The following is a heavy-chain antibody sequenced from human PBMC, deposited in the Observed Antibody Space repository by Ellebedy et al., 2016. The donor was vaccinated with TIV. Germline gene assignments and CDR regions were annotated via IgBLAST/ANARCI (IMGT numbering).Heavy chain of an antibody. Sequence: SETLSLTCAVYGGSFSDYYWSWIRQPPGKGLEWIGEINHSGSTNYNPSLKSRVTISVDKSKNQFSRKLSSVTAADTAVFYCARRVTTTIRAHWYFDLWGRGTLVTVSS. CDR1: GGSFSDYY. J-gene: IGHJ2*01. CDR3: ARRVTTTIRAHWYFDL. V-gene: IGHV4-34*01. D-gene: IGHD4-17*01. CDR2: INHSGST.